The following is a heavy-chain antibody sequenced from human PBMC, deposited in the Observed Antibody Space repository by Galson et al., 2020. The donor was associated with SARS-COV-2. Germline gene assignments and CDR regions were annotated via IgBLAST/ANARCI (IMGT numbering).Heavy chain of an antibody. V-gene: IGHV4-30-2*01. D-gene: IGHD4-17*01. CDR3: ARLHYGEYAPEAFDI. J-gene: IGHJ3*02. CDR2: ISHSGGT. Sequence: SETLSLTCAVSGTSISSGSYSWNSIRQPPGKGLEWIGYISHSGGTYYTPSLKSPVTISGDRSKNQFSLRLSSVTAADTAVYYCARLHYGEYAPEAFDIWGPGTRVTVAS. CDR1: GTSISSGSYS.